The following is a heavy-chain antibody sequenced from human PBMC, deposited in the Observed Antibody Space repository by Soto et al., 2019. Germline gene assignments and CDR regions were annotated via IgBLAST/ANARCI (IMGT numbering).Heavy chain of an antibody. Sequence: SDTLSLTCAVYGWAFSGYYWSWIRQPPGKGLEWIGEINHSGSTNYNPSLKSRVTISVDTSKNQFSLKLSSVTAADTAVYYCARGTYSGYDPGVAVDFYCYYMDVWGKGTTVSVSS. CDR3: ARGTYSGYDPGVAVDFYCYYMDV. CDR2: INHSGST. D-gene: IGHD5-12*01. V-gene: IGHV4-34*01. J-gene: IGHJ6*03. CDR1: GWAFSGYY.